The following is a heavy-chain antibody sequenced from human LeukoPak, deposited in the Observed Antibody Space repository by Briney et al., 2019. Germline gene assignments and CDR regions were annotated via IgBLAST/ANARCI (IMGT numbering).Heavy chain of an antibody. CDR1: GASISNYY. CDR2: IFTNGNT. CDR3: ARESSIYDGDGYYYDS. J-gene: IGHJ4*02. D-gene: IGHD3-22*01. Sequence: PSETLSLTCTVSGASISNYYWGWIRQPAGKGLEWIGRIFTNGNTNYNPSLKSRVTMSVDPSKNQFSLKLTSVTAADTAIYYCARESSIYDGDGYYYDSWGQGTLVTVSS. V-gene: IGHV4-4*07.